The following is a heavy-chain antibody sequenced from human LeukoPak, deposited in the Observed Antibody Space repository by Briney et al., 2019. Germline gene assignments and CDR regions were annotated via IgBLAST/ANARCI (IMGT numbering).Heavy chain of an antibody. D-gene: IGHD2-2*01. CDR3: ARTTYCSSTSCSFDP. J-gene: IGHJ5*02. CDR2: INPNSGGT. Sequence: ASVKVSCKASGYTLTGYYMHWVRQAPGQGLEWMGWINPNSGGTNYAQKFQGRVTMTRDTSISTAYMELSRLRSDDTAVYYCARTTYCSSTSCSFDPWGQGTLVTVSS. V-gene: IGHV1-2*02. CDR1: GYTLTGYY.